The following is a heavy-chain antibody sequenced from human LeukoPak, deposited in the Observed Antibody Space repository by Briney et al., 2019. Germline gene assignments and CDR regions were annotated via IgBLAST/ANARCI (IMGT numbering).Heavy chain of an antibody. J-gene: IGHJ5*02. CDR2: ISYDGSNK. CDR3: AKDGEYCSSTSCYRNWFDP. D-gene: IGHD2-2*02. CDR1: GFTFSSYG. Sequence: GGSLRLSCAASGFTFSSYGMHWVRQAPGKGLEWVAVISYDGSNKYYADSVKGRFTISRDNSKNTLYLQMNSLRAEDTAVYYCAKDGEYCSSTSCYRNWFDPWGQGTPVTVSS. V-gene: IGHV3-30*18.